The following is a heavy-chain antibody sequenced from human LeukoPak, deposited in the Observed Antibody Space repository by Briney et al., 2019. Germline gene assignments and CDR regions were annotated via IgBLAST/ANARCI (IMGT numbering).Heavy chain of an antibody. CDR1: GYSISSGYY. CDR3: ARGPGFVVTAPFDY. D-gene: IGHD2-21*02. V-gene: IGHV4-38-2*02. CDR2: IYHSGST. Sequence: PSETLSLTCTVSGYSISSGYYWGWIRQPPGKWLEWIGSIYHSGSTYYNPSLKSRVTISVDTSKNQFSLKLSSVTAADTAVYYCARGPGFVVTAPFDYWGQGTLVTVSS. J-gene: IGHJ4*02.